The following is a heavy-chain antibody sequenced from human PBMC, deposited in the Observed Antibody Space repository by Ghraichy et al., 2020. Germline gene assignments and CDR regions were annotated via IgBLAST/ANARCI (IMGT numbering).Heavy chain of an antibody. V-gene: IGHV2-70*04. Sequence: SGPTLVNPTQTLTLTCTFSGFSFSTNGMRVSWIRQPPGKALEWLARIDWNGNKFYSTSLKTRLTISKDSSKNQVVLTMTNMDPVDTATYYCARMTWWNFEFSGQGILVTVSS. CDR1: GFSFSTNGMR. D-gene: IGHD2-8*02. CDR2: IDWNGNK. CDR3: ARMTWWNFEF. J-gene: IGHJ4*02.